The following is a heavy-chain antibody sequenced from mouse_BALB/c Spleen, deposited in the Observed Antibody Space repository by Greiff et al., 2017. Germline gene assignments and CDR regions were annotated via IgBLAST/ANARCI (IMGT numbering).Heavy chain of an antibody. CDR2: ISYSGST. V-gene: IGHV3-8*02. CDR1: GDSFTSCY. Sequence: VQLKQSGPSLVKPSQSLSFSCSVSGDSFTSCYWYWIRQFPGNKLEYMGYISYSGSTYYNPSLKSRISITRDTSKNQYYLQLNSVTTEDTATYYCARGRDWAWFAYWGQGTLVTVSA. D-gene: IGHD4-1*01. J-gene: IGHJ3*01. CDR3: ARGRDWAWFAY.